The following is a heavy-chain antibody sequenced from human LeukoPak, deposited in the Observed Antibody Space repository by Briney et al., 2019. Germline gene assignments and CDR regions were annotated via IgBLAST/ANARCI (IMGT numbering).Heavy chain of an antibody. Sequence: PGGSLRLSCAASGFTFSSYWMSWVRQAPGKGLEWVANIKQDGSEKYYVDSVKGRFTISRDNAKNSLYLQMNSLRAEDTAVYYCAREGYYGSGSYWDVVHAFDNWGQGTMVTVSS. V-gene: IGHV3-7*03. J-gene: IGHJ3*02. CDR1: GFTFSSYW. CDR2: IKQDGSEK. D-gene: IGHD3-10*01. CDR3: AREGYYGSGSYWDVVHAFDN.